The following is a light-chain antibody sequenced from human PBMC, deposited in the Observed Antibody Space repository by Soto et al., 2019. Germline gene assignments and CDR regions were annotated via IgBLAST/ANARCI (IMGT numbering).Light chain of an antibody. J-gene: IGKJ5*01. CDR2: QAS. Sequence: DIQMTQSPSTLSASVGDRVTITCRASQSIINWLAWYQQKPGKAPRFLIHQASVLETGVPSRFSGSGSETEFAVTINSLQPDDFGFYYCQQYLNFPITFGKGTRLDIK. CDR1: QSIINW. CDR3: QQYLNFPIT. V-gene: IGKV1-5*03.